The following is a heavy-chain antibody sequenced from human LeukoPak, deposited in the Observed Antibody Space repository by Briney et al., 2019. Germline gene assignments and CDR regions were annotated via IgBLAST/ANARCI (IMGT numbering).Heavy chain of an antibody. V-gene: IGHV4-34*01. CDR3: ARRGSENSFDY. CDR2: INHSGST. CDR1: GGSFSGYY. D-gene: IGHD1-26*01. Sequence: SETLSLTCAVCGGSFSGYYWSWIRQPPGKGLEWIGEINHSGSTNYNPSLKSRVTISVDTSKNQFSLKLNSLTAADTAVYYCARRGSENSFDYWGQGTLVTVSS. J-gene: IGHJ4*02.